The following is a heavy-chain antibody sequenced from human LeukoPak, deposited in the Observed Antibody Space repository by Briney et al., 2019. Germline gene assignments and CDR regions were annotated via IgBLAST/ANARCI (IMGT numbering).Heavy chain of an antibody. CDR2: INPNSGGT. Sequence: ASVKVSCKASGYTFTGYYMHWVRQAPGQGLEWMGWINPNSGGTNYAQKFQGRVTMTRDTSISTAYMELSRLRSDDTAVYYCARDRLYYSETGADYWGQGIMVIVSS. J-gene: IGHJ4*02. CDR3: ARDRLYYSETGADY. V-gene: IGHV1-2*02. D-gene: IGHD3-22*01. CDR1: GYTFTGYY.